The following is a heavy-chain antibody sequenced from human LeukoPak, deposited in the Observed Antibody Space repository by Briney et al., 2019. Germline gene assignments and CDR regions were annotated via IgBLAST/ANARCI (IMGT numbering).Heavy chain of an antibody. J-gene: IGHJ4*02. CDR2: INPYNGNT. CDR1: GYRFNSHH. D-gene: IGHD3-22*01. Sequence: ASVKVSCKTSGYRFNSHHVHWVRQAPGQGLEWMGWINPYNGNTNYAQKFQGRVSMTTDTSTRTAYMEVRSLRSDDTAVYYCARDGPYESSGFYFVDWGQGTLVTVSS. CDR3: ARDGPYESSGFYFVD. V-gene: IGHV1-18*01.